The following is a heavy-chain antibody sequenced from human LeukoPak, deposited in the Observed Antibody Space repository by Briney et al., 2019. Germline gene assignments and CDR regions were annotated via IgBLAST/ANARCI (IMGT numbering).Heavy chain of an antibody. J-gene: IGHJ4*02. Sequence: PGGSLRLSCAASGFTFSSYEMNWVRQAPGKGLEWVSYISSSGGTIYYADSVKGRFTISRDNAKFTVYLQMNSLRADDTAVYYCVRDVWGDRDGFFEYWGQGALVTVST. CDR3: VRDVWGDRDGFFEY. V-gene: IGHV3-48*03. CDR2: ISSSGGTI. CDR1: GFTFSSYE. D-gene: IGHD5-24*01.